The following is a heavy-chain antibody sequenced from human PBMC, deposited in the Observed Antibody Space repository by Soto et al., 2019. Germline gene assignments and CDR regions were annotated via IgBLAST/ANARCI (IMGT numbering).Heavy chain of an antibody. Sequence: QITLKESGPTLVKPTQTLTLTCTLSGFSLSTSGVGVGWIRQPPGKALEWLALIYWDDDKRYSPFLKSRLTIPKATAKLRAVQPRTTMDPGDTATCYCALKGDGDRGFTSWGQGTLVTVSS. V-gene: IGHV2-5*02. CDR2: IYWDDDK. D-gene: IGHD3-16*01. CDR1: GFSLSTSGVG. CDR3: ALKGDGDRGFTS. J-gene: IGHJ1*01.